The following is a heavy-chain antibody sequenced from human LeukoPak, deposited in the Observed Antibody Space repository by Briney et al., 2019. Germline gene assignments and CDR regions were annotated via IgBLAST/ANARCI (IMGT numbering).Heavy chain of an antibody. Sequence: SETLSLTCAVYGGSFSGYYWSWIRQPPGKGLEWIGEVNHSGSTNYNPSLKSRVTISVDTSKNQFSLKLSSVTAADTAVYYCARGRGSYGFNWFDPWGQGTLVTVSS. CDR3: ARGRGSYGFNWFDP. J-gene: IGHJ5*02. CDR2: VNHSGST. CDR1: GGSFSGYY. D-gene: IGHD1-26*01. V-gene: IGHV4-34*01.